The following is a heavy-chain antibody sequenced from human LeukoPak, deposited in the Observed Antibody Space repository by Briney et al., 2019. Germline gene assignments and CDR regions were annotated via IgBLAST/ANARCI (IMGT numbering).Heavy chain of an antibody. CDR2: IIPIFGTA. D-gene: IGHD6-6*01. J-gene: IGHJ3*02. CDR3: AREGASSSSSFLAFDI. V-gene: IGHV1-69*05. Sequence: ASVNVSCKASGGSFSSYAISWVRQAAGQGLEWMGGIIPIFGTANYAQKFQGRVTITTDESTSTAYMELSSLRSEDTAVYYCAREGASSSSSFLAFDIWGQGTMVTVSS. CDR1: GGSFSSYA.